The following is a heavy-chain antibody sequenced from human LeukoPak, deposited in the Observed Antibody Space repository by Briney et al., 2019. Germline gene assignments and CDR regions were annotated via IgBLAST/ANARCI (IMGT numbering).Heavy chain of an antibody. CDR2: INPNSGGT. V-gene: IGHV1-2*02. CDR3: ARRLYYYGSGIDY. D-gene: IGHD3-10*01. Sequence: ASVKVSCKASGYTFTGYYMHWVRQAPGQGLEWMGWINPNSGGTNYAQKFQGRVTMTRDTSISTAYMELSRLRSDDTAVYYCARRLYYYGSGIDYWGQGTLVTVSS. CDR1: GYTFTGYY. J-gene: IGHJ4*02.